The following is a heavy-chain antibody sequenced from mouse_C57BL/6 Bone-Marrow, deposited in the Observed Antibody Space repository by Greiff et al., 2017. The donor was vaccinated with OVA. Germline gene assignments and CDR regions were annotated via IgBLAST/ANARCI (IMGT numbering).Heavy chain of an antibody. Sequence: QVQLKESGAELARPGASVKLSCKASGYTFTSYGISWVKQRTGQDLEWIGEIYPRSGNTYYNEKFKGKATLTADKSSSTAYMELRSLTSEDSAVYFCARSNFYYGSSYNYWGQGTTLTVSS. CDR1: GYTFTSYG. J-gene: IGHJ2*01. V-gene: IGHV1-81*01. CDR3: ARSNFYYGSSYNY. D-gene: IGHD1-1*01. CDR2: IYPRSGNT.